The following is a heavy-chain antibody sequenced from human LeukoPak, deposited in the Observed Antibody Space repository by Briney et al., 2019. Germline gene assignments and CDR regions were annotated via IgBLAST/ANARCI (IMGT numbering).Heavy chain of an antibody. Sequence: SETLSLTCAVYGGSFSGYYWSWIRQPPGKGLEWIGEINHSGSTNYNPSLKSRVTISVDTSKNQFSLKLSSVTAADTAVYYCARGGGYGSGSYYFDYRGQGTLVTVSS. CDR2: INHSGST. V-gene: IGHV4-34*01. D-gene: IGHD3-10*01. CDR1: GGSFSGYY. J-gene: IGHJ4*02. CDR3: ARGGGYGSGSYYFDY.